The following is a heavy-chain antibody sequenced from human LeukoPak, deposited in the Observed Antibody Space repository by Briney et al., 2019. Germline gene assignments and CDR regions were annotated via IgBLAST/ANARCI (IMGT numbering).Heavy chain of an antibody. CDR2: IDPDTGGT. J-gene: IGHJ5*01. Sequence: ASVKVSCRASGYTFTGYYMHWVRQAPGQGLERVGWIDPDTGGTHYAQKFQGRVSMTRDTSISTAYMELSRLRSDDTAVYFCARGGGSRGYETWGQGTLVTVSS. CDR3: ARGGGSRGYET. D-gene: IGHD5-12*01. CDR1: GYTFTGYY. V-gene: IGHV1-2*02.